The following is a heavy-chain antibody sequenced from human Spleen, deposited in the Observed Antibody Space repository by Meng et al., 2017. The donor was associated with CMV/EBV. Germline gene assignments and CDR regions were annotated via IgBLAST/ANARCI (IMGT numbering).Heavy chain of an antibody. Sequence: LSLTCAASGFTFSSYEMNWVRQAPGKGLEWLSYISSSGSIIYYADSVKGRFTISRDNAKNSLYVQMNSLRAEDTAVYYCARTYYYGSGNYGMDVWGQGTTVTV. CDR1: GFTFSSYE. D-gene: IGHD3-10*01. CDR3: ARTYYYGSGNYGMDV. J-gene: IGHJ6*02. CDR2: ISSSGSII. V-gene: IGHV3-48*03.